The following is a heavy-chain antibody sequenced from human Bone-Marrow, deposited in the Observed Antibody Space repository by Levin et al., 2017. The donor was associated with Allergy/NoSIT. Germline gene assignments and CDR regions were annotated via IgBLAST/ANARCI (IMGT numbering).Heavy chain of an antibody. D-gene: IGHD2-21*02. CDR3: ARDLMTHCAGDCFS. Sequence: LSLTCVASGFTFTSYWMHWVRQAPGKGLVWVSRITSDGRSTTYADSVKGRFTISRDNVKNALYLEMNSLRADDTAVYYCARDLMTHCAGDCFSWGQGTLVTVSS. V-gene: IGHV3-74*03. J-gene: IGHJ5*02. CDR1: GFTFTSYW. CDR2: ITSDGRST.